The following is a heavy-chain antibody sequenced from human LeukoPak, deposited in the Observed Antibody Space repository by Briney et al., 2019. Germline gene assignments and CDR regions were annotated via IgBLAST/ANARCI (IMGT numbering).Heavy chain of an antibody. CDR1: GFTFSKAW. CDR2: IKSKADGGTT. D-gene: IGHD5-12*01. V-gene: IGHV3-15*01. Sequence: GRSLRLSCAASGFTFSKAWMSWVRQAPGKGLKWVGRIKSKADGGTTDYAAPVKGRFAISRDDSKNTLFLQMNSLKTEDTAVYYCTTPKYTGYDFYFWGQGTLVTVSS. CDR3: TTPKYTGYDFYF. J-gene: IGHJ4*02.